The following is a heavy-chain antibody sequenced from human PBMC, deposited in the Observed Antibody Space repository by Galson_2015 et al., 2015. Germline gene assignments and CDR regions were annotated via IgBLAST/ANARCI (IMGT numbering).Heavy chain of an antibody. J-gene: IGHJ4*02. CDR1: GFMFTDYY. D-gene: IGHD3-10*01. Sequence: SLRLSCAASGFMFTDYYMNWIRQAPGKGLEWISHISVSGKTIYYADSVKGRFIISRDNANNSVYLQMNNLTPEDTAVYYCARNLHFYYGSRAVDHWGQGTLVTVSS. CDR3: ARNLHFYYGSRAVDH. CDR2: ISVSGKTI. V-gene: IGHV3-11*01.